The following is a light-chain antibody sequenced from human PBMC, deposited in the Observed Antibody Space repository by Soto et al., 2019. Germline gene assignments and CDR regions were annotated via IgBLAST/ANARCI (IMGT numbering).Light chain of an antibody. J-gene: IGKJ1*01. CDR2: DAS. V-gene: IGKV1-5*01. CDR3: QQYARYPSGR. Sequence: DIKMSQSPSNLSASVGDRVTITCRASQTVNTWLAWYQQKPGKAPKVLIFDASSLKTGVPSRFSGSGSGTEFTLTISNLQPADFATYYCQQYARYPSGRFCQGANVDIK. CDR1: QTVNTW.